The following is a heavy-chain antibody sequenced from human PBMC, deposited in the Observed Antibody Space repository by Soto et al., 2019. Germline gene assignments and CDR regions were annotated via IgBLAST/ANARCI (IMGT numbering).Heavy chain of an antibody. CDR2: IWYDGSNK. J-gene: IGHJ4*02. CDR3: AGTAGTADY. D-gene: IGHD6-13*01. Sequence: PRLSCAASGFTFSSYGMHWVRQAPGKGLEWVAVIWYDGSNKYYADSVKGRFTISRDNSKNTLYLQMNSLRAEDTAVYYCAGTAGTADYWGQGTLVTVSS. CDR1: GFTFSSYG. V-gene: IGHV3-33*01.